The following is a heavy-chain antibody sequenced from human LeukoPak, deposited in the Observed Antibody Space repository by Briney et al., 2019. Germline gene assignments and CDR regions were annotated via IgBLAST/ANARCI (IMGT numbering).Heavy chain of an antibody. CDR3: ARRGSSSSPLYYGMDV. D-gene: IGHD6-6*01. Sequence: PSETLSLTCTVSGGSISSYYWSWIRQPPGKGLEWIGYIYESSHALYNPSLKSRVSISGDKSKNQFSLKLSSVTAADTAVYYCARRGSSSSPLYYGMDVWGQGTTVTVSS. J-gene: IGHJ6*02. CDR1: GGSISSYY. CDR2: IYESSHA. V-gene: IGHV4-4*09.